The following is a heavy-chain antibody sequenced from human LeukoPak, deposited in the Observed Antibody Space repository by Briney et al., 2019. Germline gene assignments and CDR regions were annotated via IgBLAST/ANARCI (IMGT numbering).Heavy chain of an antibody. CDR1: GFTFSSYW. V-gene: IGHV3-7*01. CDR3: ARVSALKCSSTSCYGDAFDI. J-gene: IGHJ3*02. CDR2: IKQDGSEK. D-gene: IGHD2-2*01. Sequence: GGSLRLSRAASGFTFSSYWMSWVRQAPGKGLEWVANIKQDGSEKHYVDSVKGRFTISRDNAKNSLYLQMNSLRAEDTAVYYCARVSALKCSSTSCYGDAFDIWGQGTMVTVSS.